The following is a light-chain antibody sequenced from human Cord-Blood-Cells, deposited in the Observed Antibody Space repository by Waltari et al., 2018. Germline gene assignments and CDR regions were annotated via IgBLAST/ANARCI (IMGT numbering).Light chain of an antibody. CDR2: RNN. CDR1: SSNIGSNY. J-gene: IGLJ1*01. Sequence: QSVLTPPPSASGTPGQRVTNSCSGSSSNIGSNYVYWYQQLPGTAPKLLIYRNNQRPSGVPDRFSGSKSGTSASLAISGLRSEDEADYYCAAWDDSLSGYVFGTGTKVTAL. CDR3: AAWDDSLSGYV. V-gene: IGLV1-47*01.